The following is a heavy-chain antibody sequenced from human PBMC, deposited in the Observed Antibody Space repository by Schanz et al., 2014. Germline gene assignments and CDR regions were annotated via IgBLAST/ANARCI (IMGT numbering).Heavy chain of an antibody. D-gene: IGHD7-27*01. CDR2: MYINSGST. Sequence: VQLVESGGGLVQPGGSLRLSCAASGFTVSSNYMSWVRQAPGKGLEWISSMYINSGSTQYADSVKGRFIISRDSSKNTLFLQMNSLRPEDTAVYYCAKYGGELGVSFEYWGQGTLVTVSS. J-gene: IGHJ4*02. CDR3: AKYGGELGVSFEY. CDR1: GFTVSSNY. V-gene: IGHV3-66*01.